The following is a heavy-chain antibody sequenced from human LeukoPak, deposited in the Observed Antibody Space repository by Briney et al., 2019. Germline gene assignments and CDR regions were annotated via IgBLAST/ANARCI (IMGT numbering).Heavy chain of an antibody. V-gene: IGHV3-74*01. CDR2: VNNDGSTT. J-gene: IGHJ4*02. Sequence: PGGSLRLSCAASGFTFSSYWMHWVRQAPGKGLVWVSRVNNDGSTTNYVDSVKGRFTISRDNTKNTLYLQMNSLRAEDTAVYFCLAAGTIGWGQGTLVTVSS. CDR3: LAAGTIG. CDR1: GFTFSSYW. D-gene: IGHD6-13*01.